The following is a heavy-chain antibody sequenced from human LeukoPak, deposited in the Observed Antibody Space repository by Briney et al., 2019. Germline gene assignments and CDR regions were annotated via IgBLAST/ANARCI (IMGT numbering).Heavy chain of an antibody. CDR3: AREGIVVVPAAIWDYYYYGMDV. CDR1: GGTFSSYA. V-gene: IGHV1-18*01. CDR2: ISAYNGNT. J-gene: IGHJ6*02. D-gene: IGHD2-2*02. Sequence: ASVKVSCKASGGTFSSYAISWVRQAPGQGLEWMGWISAYNGNTNYAQKLQGRVTMTTDTSTSTAYMELRSLRSDDTAVYYCAREGIVVVPAAIWDYYYYGMDVWGQGTTVTVSS.